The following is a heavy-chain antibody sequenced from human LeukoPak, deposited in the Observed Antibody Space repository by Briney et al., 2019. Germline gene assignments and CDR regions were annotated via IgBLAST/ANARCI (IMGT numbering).Heavy chain of an antibody. Sequence: GGCLRLSCAASGFTFSSYAMSWVRQAPGKGLEWVSAIIGSGGSTYYADSVKGRFTISRDNSKNTLYLQMNSLRAEDTAVYYCAKGGLDIVVVPAARGAFDIWGQGTMVTVSS. D-gene: IGHD2-2*03. CDR2: IIGSGGST. J-gene: IGHJ3*02. CDR1: GFTFSSYA. CDR3: AKGGLDIVVVPAARGAFDI. V-gene: IGHV3-23*01.